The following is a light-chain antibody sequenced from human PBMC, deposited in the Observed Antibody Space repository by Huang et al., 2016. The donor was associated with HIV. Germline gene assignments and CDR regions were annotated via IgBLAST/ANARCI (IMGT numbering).Light chain of an antibody. CDR1: QSVLYSPNNKNY. V-gene: IGKV4-1*01. CDR3: QQYYNTPWT. Sequence: DIVMTQSPDSLAVSLGERATINCKSSQSVLYSPNNKNYLAWYQKKPGQPPTVLIYWASTRESGVPDRFSGSGSGTDFTLTISSLQAEDVAVYYCQQYYNTPWTFGQGTKVEIK. CDR2: WAS. J-gene: IGKJ1*01.